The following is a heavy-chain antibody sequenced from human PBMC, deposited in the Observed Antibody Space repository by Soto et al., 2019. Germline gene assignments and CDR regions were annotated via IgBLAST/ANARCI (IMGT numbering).Heavy chain of an antibody. CDR3: ARGPSSLTRFDY. J-gene: IGHJ4*02. Sequence: GGVLRLSCAASGFTFSSYALHWVRQAPGKGLEWVAVISYDGSNKDYADSVKGRFTISRDNSENTLYLQMNSLRAEDTAVYYCARGPSSLTRFDYWGQGTLVTVSS. V-gene: IGHV3-30-3*01. CDR2: ISYDGSNK. CDR1: GFTFSSYA. D-gene: IGHD2-2*01.